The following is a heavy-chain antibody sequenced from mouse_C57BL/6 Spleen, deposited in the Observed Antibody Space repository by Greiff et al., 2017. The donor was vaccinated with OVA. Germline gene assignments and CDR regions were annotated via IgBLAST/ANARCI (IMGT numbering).Heavy chain of an antibody. CDR2: INYDGSST. CDR1: GFTFSDYY. D-gene: IGHD1-1*01. V-gene: IGHV5-16*01. J-gene: IGHJ2*01. Sequence: EVKLVESEGGLVQPGRSMKLSCTASGFTFSDYYMAWVRQVPEKGLEWVANINYDGSSTYYLDSLKSRFIISRDNAKNILYLQMSSLKSEDTATYYCARDGDYYGSSCFDYWGQGTTLTVSS. CDR3: ARDGDYYGSSCFDY.